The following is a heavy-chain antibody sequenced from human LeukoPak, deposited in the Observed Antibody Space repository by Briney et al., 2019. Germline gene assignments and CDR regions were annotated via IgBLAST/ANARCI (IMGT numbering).Heavy chain of an antibody. CDR1: GGSFSGYY. J-gene: IGHJ3*02. V-gene: IGHV4-34*01. Sequence: PSETLSLTCAVHGGSFSGYYWNWIRQPPGKGLEWVGEINHSGNTNYNPSLKSRVTMSVDTSKNQFSLRLSSVTAADTAVYYCARHRRITSDAFDIWGQGTMVIVSS. CDR3: ARHRRITSDAFDI. CDR2: INHSGNT.